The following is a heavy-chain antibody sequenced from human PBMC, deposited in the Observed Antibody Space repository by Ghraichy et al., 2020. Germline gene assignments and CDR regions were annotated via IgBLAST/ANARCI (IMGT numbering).Heavy chain of an antibody. J-gene: IGHJ3*02. CDR1: GGSISSYY. Sequence: SETLSLTCSVSGGSISSYYWGWIRQPPGKGLEWIGNIYYSGNTNYNPSLRSRVTISVDTSKNQFSLKLSSVTAADTAVYYCASTAYDNLATRGFEIWGQGTMVTVSS. CDR3: ASTAYDNLATRGFEI. D-gene: IGHD3-22*01. V-gene: IGHV4-59*01. CDR2: IYYSGNT.